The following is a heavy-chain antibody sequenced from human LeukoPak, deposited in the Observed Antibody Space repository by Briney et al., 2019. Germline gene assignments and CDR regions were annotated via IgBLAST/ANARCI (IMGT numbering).Heavy chain of an antibody. Sequence: GGSLRLSCAASGFTFSSCGMHWVRQAPGKGLEWVAVIWYDGSNKYYADSVKGRFTISRDNSKNTLYLQMNSLRAEDTAVYYCASFSITGTTVLDYWGQGTLVTVSS. CDR1: GFTFSSCG. CDR2: IWYDGSNK. J-gene: IGHJ4*02. D-gene: IGHD1-7*01. V-gene: IGHV3-33*01. CDR3: ASFSITGTTVLDY.